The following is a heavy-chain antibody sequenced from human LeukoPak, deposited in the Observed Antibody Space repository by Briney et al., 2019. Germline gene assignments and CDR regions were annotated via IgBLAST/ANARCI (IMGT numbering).Heavy chain of an antibody. CDR3: ARAAAREGWFDP. D-gene: IGHD1-26*01. Sequence: SETLSLTCTVSGGSISSYYWSWIRQPPGKGLEWIGYIYYSGSTNYNPSLKSRVTISVDTSKNQFSLKLSSVTAADTAVYYCARAAAREGWFDPWGQGTLVTVSS. CDR1: GGSISSYY. CDR2: IYYSGST. J-gene: IGHJ5*02. V-gene: IGHV4-59*01.